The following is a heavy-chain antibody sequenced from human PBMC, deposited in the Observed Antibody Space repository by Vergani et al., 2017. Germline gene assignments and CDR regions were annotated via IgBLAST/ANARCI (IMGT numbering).Heavy chain of an antibody. Sequence: QVQLVESGGGVVQPGGSLRLSCVASGFSVSNSGMHWVRQTPGKGLEWVAFIQYDGSDIFYADFVEGRFTISRDNAKNSMYLQMNSLRAEDTAVYYCAREGGRGGSSYWGQGMLVTVSS. CDR1: GFSVSNSG. V-gene: IGHV3-30*02. CDR2: IQYDGSDI. CDR3: AREGGRGGSSY. D-gene: IGHD2-15*01. J-gene: IGHJ4*02.